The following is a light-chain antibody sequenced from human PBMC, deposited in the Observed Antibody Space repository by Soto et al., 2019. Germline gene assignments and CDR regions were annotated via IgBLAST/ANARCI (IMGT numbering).Light chain of an antibody. CDR3: HQYGGSPTCT. J-gene: IGKJ4*02. Sequence: EIVLTQSPGTLSLSPGERATLSCRASQTVSSSYLAWYQQKPRQAPRLLMYAAPSRATGIPDRFSGSGSGANFSLTISRLEHEDVAVYYCHQYGGSPTCTFGGGTKVENK. CDR2: AAP. V-gene: IGKV3-20*01. CDR1: QTVSSSY.